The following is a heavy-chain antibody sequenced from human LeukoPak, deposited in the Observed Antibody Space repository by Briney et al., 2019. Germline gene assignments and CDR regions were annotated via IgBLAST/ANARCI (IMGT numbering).Heavy chain of an antibody. D-gene: IGHD5-24*01. V-gene: IGHV3-7*04. CDR2: IKQDGSKK. CDR1: GFTFSTFA. J-gene: IGHJ4*02. Sequence: GGSLRLSCAASGFTFSTFAMSWVRQAPGKGLEWVANIKQDGSKKSNVDSVKGRFTISRDNAKNSLYLQMNSPRAEDTAIYYCTRVGYIDEGIDYWGQGTLVTVSS. CDR3: TRVGYIDEGIDY.